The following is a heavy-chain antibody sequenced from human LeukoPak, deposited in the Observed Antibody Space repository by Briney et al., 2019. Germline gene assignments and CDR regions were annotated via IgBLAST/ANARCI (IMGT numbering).Heavy chain of an antibody. CDR1: GGSFSGYY. CDR2: INHSGST. V-gene: IGHV4-34*01. D-gene: IGHD3-22*01. Sequence: SETLSLTCAVYGGSFSGYYWTWIRQPPGKGLEWIGEINHSGSTNYNPSLKSRVTISVDTSKNQFSLKLSSVTAADTAVYYCARGRKYYYDSSRFYYWGQGTLVTVSS. J-gene: IGHJ4*02. CDR3: ARGRKYYYDSSRFYY.